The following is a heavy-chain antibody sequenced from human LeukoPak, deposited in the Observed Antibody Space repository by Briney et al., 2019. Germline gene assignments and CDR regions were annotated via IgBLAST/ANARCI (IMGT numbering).Heavy chain of an antibody. D-gene: IGHD3-22*01. CDR1: GFLVSSNY. CDR2: IYSGGST. V-gene: IGHV3-53*01. J-gene: IGHJ4*02. CDR3: ARYNYDSSGYPYYFDY. Sequence: SGGSLRLSCAAPGFLVSSNYMSWVLQAPGKGLEWVSVIYSGGSTYYADSVKGRFTISRDNSKNTLYLQMNSLRAEDTAVYYCARYNYDSSGYPYYFDYWGQGTLVTVSS.